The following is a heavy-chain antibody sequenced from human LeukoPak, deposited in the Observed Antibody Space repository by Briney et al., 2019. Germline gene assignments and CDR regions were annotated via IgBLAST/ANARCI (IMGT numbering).Heavy chain of an antibody. CDR2: IYYSGST. D-gene: IGHD4-17*01. CDR1: GVSISSYY. CDR3: ARVYGDYVYYYYYYMDV. V-gene: IGHV4-59*01. J-gene: IGHJ6*03. Sequence: SETLSLTCTVSGVSISSYYWSWLRQPPGKGLEWLGYIYYSGSTNYNPSLKSRVTISVDTSKNQFSLKLSSVTAADTAVYYCARVYGDYVYYYYYYMDVWGKGTTVTVSS.